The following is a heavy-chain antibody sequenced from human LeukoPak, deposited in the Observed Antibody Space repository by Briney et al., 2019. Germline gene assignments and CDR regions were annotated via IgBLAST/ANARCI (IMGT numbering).Heavy chain of an antibody. Sequence: SETLSLTCAVYGVSFSDYYRNWIRQPPGKGLEWIGEVNHNGSTNYNPSLKSRVAVSVDTSKNQFSLKLSSVTAADKAVYYCARGRGVVIPATIPTKWHFDLWGRGTLVTVSS. J-gene: IGHJ2*01. CDR3: ARGRGVVIPATIPTKWHFDL. CDR1: GVSFSDYY. CDR2: VNHNGST. D-gene: IGHD2-2*02. V-gene: IGHV4-34*01.